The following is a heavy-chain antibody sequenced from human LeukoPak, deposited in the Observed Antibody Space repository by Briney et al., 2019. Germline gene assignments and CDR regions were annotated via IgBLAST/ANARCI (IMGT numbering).Heavy chain of an antibody. D-gene: IGHD3-10*02. CDR2: ISSSGSSI. CDR1: GFTFSDYY. V-gene: IGHV3-11*04. Sequence: GGSLRLSCAGSGFTFSDYYMSWIRQAPGKGLEWVSYISSSGSSIYHADSVKGRFTISRDNAKNSLYLQMNSLRAEDTAVYYCAELGITMIGGVWGKGTTVTISS. J-gene: IGHJ6*04. CDR3: AELGITMIGGV.